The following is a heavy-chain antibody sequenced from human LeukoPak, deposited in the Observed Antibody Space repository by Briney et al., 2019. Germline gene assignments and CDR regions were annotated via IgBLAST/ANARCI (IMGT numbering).Heavy chain of an antibody. Sequence: PGRSLRLSCAASGFTFSSYAMHWVRQAPGEGLEWVAVISYDGSNKYFADSVKGRFTISRDNSKNTLFLQMNSLRAEDTAVYYCAKDFYGDYVWAQDVWGKGTTVTVSS. CDR2: ISYDGSNK. V-gene: IGHV3-30*04. CDR3: AKDFYGDYVWAQDV. J-gene: IGHJ6*04. D-gene: IGHD4-17*01. CDR1: GFTFSSYA.